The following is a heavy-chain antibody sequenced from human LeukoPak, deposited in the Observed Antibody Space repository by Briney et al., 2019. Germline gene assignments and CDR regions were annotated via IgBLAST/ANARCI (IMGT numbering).Heavy chain of an antibody. V-gene: IGHV3-74*01. CDR3: ARGWVPPPAY. J-gene: IGHJ4*02. D-gene: IGHD2-2*01. Sequence: GGALRLSCAASVVTLTSYWRHWVRQAPGKGLEWVSRINSDGSSATYADSVKGRFAISRANAKNTLYLQMNSLRLKNTDVDYYARGWVPPPAYSGPGALVSVSP. CDR2: INSDGSSA. CDR1: VVTLTSYW.